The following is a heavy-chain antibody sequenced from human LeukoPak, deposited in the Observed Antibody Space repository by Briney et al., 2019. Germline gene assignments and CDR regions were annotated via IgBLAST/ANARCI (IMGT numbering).Heavy chain of an antibody. CDR3: ARGGGNYYDSSGYSDY. Sequence: ASVKVSCKASGYTFTSYDISWVRQAPGQGLEWMGWISVYNGNTNYAQKLQGRVTMTTDTSTSTAYMELRSLRSDDTAVYYCARGGGNYYDSSGYSDYWGQGTLVTVSS. CDR1: GYTFTSYD. D-gene: IGHD3-22*01. V-gene: IGHV1-18*01. CDR2: ISVYNGNT. J-gene: IGHJ4*02.